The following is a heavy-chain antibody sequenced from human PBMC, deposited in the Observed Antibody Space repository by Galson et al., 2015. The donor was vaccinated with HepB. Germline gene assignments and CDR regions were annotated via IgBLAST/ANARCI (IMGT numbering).Heavy chain of an antibody. CDR2: INAGNGNT. V-gene: IGHV1-3*01. CDR3: ARRTVATIAADY. J-gene: IGHJ4*02. CDR1: GYTFTSYA. D-gene: IGHD5-12*01. Sequence: SVKVSCKASGYTFTSYAMHWVRQAPGQRLEWMGWINAGNGNTKYSQKFQGRVTITRDTSASTAYMELSSLRSEDTAVYYCARRTVATIAADYWGQGTLVTVSS.